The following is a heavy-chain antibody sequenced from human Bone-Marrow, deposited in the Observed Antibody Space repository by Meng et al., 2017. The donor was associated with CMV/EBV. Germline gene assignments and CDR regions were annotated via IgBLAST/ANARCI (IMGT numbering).Heavy chain of an antibody. J-gene: IGHJ4*02. CDR3: ARSKRIAARWD. CDR1: GYTFTAHY. V-gene: IGHV1-2*02. D-gene: IGHD6-6*01. Sequence: ASVKVSCKASGYTFTAHYFHWVRQAPGQGLEWMGWIHPHRGDTNYAQQFQGRVTLTRDTSINTGYMELTRLTSDDTAVYYCARSKRIAARWDWGQGTLVTVSS. CDR2: IHPHRGDT.